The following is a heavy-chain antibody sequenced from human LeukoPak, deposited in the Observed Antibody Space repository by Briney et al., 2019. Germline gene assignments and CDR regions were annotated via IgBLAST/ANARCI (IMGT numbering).Heavy chain of an antibody. CDR1: GLTFYTYA. J-gene: IGHJ4*02. V-gene: IGHV3-23*01. CDR3: AKGIDSSGYYPFDY. Sequence: GGSLRLSCSVSGLTFYTYAMSWVRQAPGKGLEWVSAISGRDGRTYYTDSVKGRFTISRDNSKNTLYLQMNSLRAEDTAVYYCAKGIDSSGYYPFDYWGQGTLVTVSS. CDR2: ISGRDGRT. D-gene: IGHD3-22*01.